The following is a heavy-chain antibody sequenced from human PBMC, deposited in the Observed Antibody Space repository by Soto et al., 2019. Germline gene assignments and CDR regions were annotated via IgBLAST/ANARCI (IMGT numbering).Heavy chain of an antibody. V-gene: IGHV3-21*01. CDR1: GFTFSSYS. D-gene: IGHD6-13*01. CDR3: ARDTEQHECYFDY. Sequence: EVQLVESGGGLVKPGGSLRLSCAASGFTFSSYSMNWVRQAPGKGLEWVSSISSTSSFIYYADSVKGRFTISRDNAKNSLYVQMNSLRAEDTAVYYCARDTEQHECYFDYWGQGTLVTVSS. J-gene: IGHJ4*02. CDR2: ISSTSSFI.